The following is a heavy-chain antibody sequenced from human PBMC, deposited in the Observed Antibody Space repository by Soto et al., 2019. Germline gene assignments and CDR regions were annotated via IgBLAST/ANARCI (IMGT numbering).Heavy chain of an antibody. V-gene: IGHV4-34*01. Sequence: SETLSLTCAVYGGSFSGYYWTWIRQPPGTGLEWIGEINHSGSTNYNPSLKSRVTISVDTSKNQFSLKLTSVTAADTAVYYCARDKLPGLFDYRGQGTLVTVSS. J-gene: IGHJ4*02. CDR1: GGSFSGYY. CDR3: ARDKLPGLFDY. CDR2: INHSGST.